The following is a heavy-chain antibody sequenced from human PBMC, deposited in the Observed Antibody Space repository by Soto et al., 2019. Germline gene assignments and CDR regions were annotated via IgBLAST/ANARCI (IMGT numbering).Heavy chain of an antibody. J-gene: IGHJ4*02. V-gene: IGHV3-53*01. D-gene: IGHD3-22*01. CDR2: IYSGGKT. Sequence: VGSLRLSCEASGFPVSANSMNWVRQAPGKGLAWVSVIYSGGKTFYADPVKDRFTIARDKSKNTLYLQMNSLRVEDTAGYYCARELDYDSSGYRLGYWGQGTLVTVSS. CDR1: GFPVSANS. CDR3: ARELDYDSSGYRLGY.